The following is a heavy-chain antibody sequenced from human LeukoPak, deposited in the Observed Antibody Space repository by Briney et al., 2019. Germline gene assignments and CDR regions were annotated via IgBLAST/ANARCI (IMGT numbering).Heavy chain of an antibody. V-gene: IGHV3-23*01. CDR1: GFTFSSHG. J-gene: IGHJ4*02. CDR3: AKLSCTNGVCYIFDY. Sequence: GGSLRLSCAASGFTFSSHGMNWVRQAPGKGLEWVSAISGSGGSTYYADSVKGRFTISRDNSKNTLYLQMNSLRAEDTAVYYCAKLSCTNGVCYIFDYWGQGTLVTVSS. D-gene: IGHD2-8*01. CDR2: ISGSGGST.